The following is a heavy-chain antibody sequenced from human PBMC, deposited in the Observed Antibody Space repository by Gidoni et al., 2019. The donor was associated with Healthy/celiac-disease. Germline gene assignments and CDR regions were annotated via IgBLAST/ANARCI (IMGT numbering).Heavy chain of an antibody. D-gene: IGHD4-17*01. CDR1: GGSISSGSYY. J-gene: IGHJ3*02. CDR2: IYTSGST. V-gene: IGHV4-61*02. CDR3: AREGGDDAFDI. Sequence: QVQLQESGPGLVKPSQTLSLTCTVPGGSISSGSYYWSWIRQPAGKGLEWIGRIYTSGSTNYNPSLKSRVTISVDTSKNQFSLKLSSVTAADTAVYYCAREGGDDAFDIWGQGTMVSVSS.